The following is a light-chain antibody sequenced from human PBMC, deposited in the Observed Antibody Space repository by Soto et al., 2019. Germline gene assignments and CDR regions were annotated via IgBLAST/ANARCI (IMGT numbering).Light chain of an antibody. CDR3: QTWGTGIVV. CDR1: SGHSSNA. CDR2: LNSDGSH. V-gene: IGLV4-69*01. Sequence: QAVVTQSPSASASRGASVTVTYTLSSGHSSNAVAWHQQQPEKGPRYLMRLNSDGSHSKGDGTPDRFTGSSSGADRYLTISSLQSEDEADYYFQTWGTGIVVFGGGTKLTVL. J-gene: IGLJ3*02.